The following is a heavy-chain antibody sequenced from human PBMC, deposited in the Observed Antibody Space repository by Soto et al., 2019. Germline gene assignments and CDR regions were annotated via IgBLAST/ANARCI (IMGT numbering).Heavy chain of an antibody. CDR3: ARVAITRTFDY. J-gene: IGHJ4*02. V-gene: IGHV1-46*01. Sequence: QVQLVQSGAEVKKPGASVKVSCKASGYTFTSYYMHWVRQAPGQGLEWMGIINPSGGSTSYAQKFQGIVTMTRDTSTSTVYMELSSLRSEDTAVYYCARVAITRTFDYWGQGTLVTVSS. CDR1: GYTFTSYY. CDR2: INPSGGST. D-gene: IGHD1-7*01.